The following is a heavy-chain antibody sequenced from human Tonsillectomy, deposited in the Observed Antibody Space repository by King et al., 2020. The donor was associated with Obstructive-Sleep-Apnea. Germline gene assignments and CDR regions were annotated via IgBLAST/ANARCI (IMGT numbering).Heavy chain of an antibody. J-gene: IGHJ4*02. CDR1: GFTFSDYY. Sequence: QLVQSGGGLVKPGGSLRLSCAASGFTFSDYYMTWIRQAPGKGLEWVSYISSSGSMKYYADSVKGRFSISRDNAKRTRYLQMNSLRAEDPAVYYCASSSGYFDYWGQGTLVTVSS. D-gene: IGHD3-22*01. CDR2: ISSSGSMK. V-gene: IGHV3-11*01. CDR3: ASSSGYFDY.